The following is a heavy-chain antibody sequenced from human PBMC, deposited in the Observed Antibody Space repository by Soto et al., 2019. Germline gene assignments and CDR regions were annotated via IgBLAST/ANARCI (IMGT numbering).Heavy chain of an antibody. CDR2: ISYDGTNK. D-gene: IGHD2-15*01. V-gene: IGHV3-30-3*01. Sequence: QVQLVESGGGVVQPGKSLRLSCATSGFTFSNYALHWVRQPPGKGLEWVAVISYDGTNKYYADSVKGRFTISRDNSKNTLFLQMNRLRPEDTAIYYCARGGDVVVVAATQYSWFDPWGQGILVTVSS. J-gene: IGHJ5*02. CDR3: ARGGDVVVVAATQYSWFDP. CDR1: GFTFSNYA.